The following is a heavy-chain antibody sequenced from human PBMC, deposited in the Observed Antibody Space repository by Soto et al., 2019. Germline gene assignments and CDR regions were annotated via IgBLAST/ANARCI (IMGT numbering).Heavy chain of an antibody. CDR3: ARDLGYYDSSGRRSAFDI. CDR2: IKNGAGDT. D-gene: IGHD3-22*01. CDR1: GFTLSSYW. Sequence: PGGSLRLSCAASGFTLSSYWMYWVRQTPGKGLVWVARIKNGAGDTSYAESVKGRVTISRDNAKNTLYLQMSSLRSEDTAVYYCARDLGYYDSSGRRSAFDIWGQGTMVTVSS. V-gene: IGHV3-74*01. J-gene: IGHJ3*02.